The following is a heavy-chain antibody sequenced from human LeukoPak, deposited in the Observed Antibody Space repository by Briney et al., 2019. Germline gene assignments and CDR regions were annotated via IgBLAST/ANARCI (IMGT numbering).Heavy chain of an antibody. CDR3: ANLDYYDSSGYRYYFDY. J-gene: IGHJ4*02. D-gene: IGHD3-22*01. CDR2: IRYDGSNK. CDR1: GVTFSGSA. V-gene: IGHV3-30*02. Sequence: PGGSLRLSCAASGVTFSGSAMHWVRQAPGKGLEWVAFIRYDGSNKYYADSVKGRFTISRDNSKNTLYLQMNSLRAEDTAVYYCANLDYYDSSGYRYYFDYRGQGTLVTVSS.